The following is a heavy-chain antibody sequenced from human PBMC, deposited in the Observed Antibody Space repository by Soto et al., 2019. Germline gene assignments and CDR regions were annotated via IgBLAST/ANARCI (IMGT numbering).Heavy chain of an antibody. CDR1: GGTFSSYA. V-gene: IGHV1-69*13. CDR3: ASQGLLGYGGTYYYYGMDV. J-gene: IGHJ6*02. D-gene: IGHD4-17*01. Sequence: GASVKVSCKASGGTFSSYAISWVRQAPGQGLEWMGGIIPIFGTANYAQKFQGRVTITADESTSTAYMELSSLRSEDTAVYYCASQGLLGYGGTYYYYGMDVWGQGTTVTV. CDR2: IIPIFGTA.